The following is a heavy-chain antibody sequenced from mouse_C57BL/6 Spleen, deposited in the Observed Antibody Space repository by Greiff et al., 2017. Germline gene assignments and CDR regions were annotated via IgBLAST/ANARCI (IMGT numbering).Heavy chain of an antibody. V-gene: IGHV7-1*01. CDR1: GFTFSDFY. CDR3: ARDPAGGYAMDY. Sequence: EVKVVESGAGLVQPGRSLRLSCATSGFTFSDFYMEWVRQAPGKGLEWIAASSNNDNDSTSEYSASVKGRFIVSRATSPSILYLRMKALRAEDTSIYYCARDPAGGYAMDYWGQGTSVTVSS. CDR2: SSNNDNDSTS. D-gene: IGHD1-1*02. J-gene: IGHJ4*01.